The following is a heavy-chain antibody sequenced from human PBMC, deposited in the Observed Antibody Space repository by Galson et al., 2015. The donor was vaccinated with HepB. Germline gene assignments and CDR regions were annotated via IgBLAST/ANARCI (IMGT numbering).Heavy chain of an antibody. CDR3: ARDSYGDSPY. CDR1: GYTFTSYG. D-gene: IGHD4-17*01. J-gene: IGHJ4*02. Sequence: SVKVSCKASGYTFTSYGISWVRQAPGQGLEWMGWISGYNGDTNYAQRLQGRVTMTRDPSTSTAYMELRSLRSDDTALYFCARDSYGDSPYWGQGTLVTVSS. CDR2: ISGYNGDT. V-gene: IGHV1-18*01.